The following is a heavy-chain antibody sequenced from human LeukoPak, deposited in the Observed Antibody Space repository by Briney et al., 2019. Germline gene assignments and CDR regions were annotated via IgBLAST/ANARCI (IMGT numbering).Heavy chain of an antibody. D-gene: IGHD1-26*01. CDR3: ARGGASSIPLDY. J-gene: IGHJ4*02. Sequence: TPSQTLSLTCAVSGGSIGGNSYWSWIRQPPGKGPEWIGHISNSGSTYYSPSLSSRVTISLDTSKNQFSLKLRSVTAADTAVYYCARGGASSIPLDYWGRGTLVTVSS. CDR2: ISNSGST. V-gene: IGHV4-61*01. CDR1: GGSIGGNSY.